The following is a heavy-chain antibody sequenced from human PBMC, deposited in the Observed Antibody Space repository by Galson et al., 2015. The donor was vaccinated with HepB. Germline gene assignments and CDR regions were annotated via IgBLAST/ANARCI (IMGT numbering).Heavy chain of an antibody. V-gene: IGHV3-7*03. J-gene: IGHJ4*02. Sequence: SLRLSCAASGFTFTSYWMTWVRQAPGKGLEWVANIKEDGSEKYYLDSVKGRFTISRDNAQNSLSLQMNGLRVEDTAMYYCARDKYQLLRWGQGTLVTVSS. CDR2: IKEDGSEK. CDR1: GFTFTSYW. CDR3: ARDKYQLLR. D-gene: IGHD2-2*01.